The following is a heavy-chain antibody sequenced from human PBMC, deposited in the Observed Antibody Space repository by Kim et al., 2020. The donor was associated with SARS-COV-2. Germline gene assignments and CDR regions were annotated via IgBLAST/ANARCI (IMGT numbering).Heavy chain of an antibody. CDR3: ATETRPNDF. CDR2: IKIDWET. V-gene: IGHV3-23*01. Sequence: GGSLRLSCSVSGFAFDNHALTWVRQAPGKGLEWVASIKIDWETHHADSMRGRFTISRDNSKNTLYMQMNRLRVEDTAMYYCATETRPNDFGGQGTLVTVSP. CDR1: GFAFDNHA. D-gene: IGHD1-1*01. J-gene: IGHJ4*02.